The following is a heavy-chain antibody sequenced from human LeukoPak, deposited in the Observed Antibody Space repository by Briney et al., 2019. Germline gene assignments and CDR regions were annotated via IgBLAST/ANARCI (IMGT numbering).Heavy chain of an antibody. V-gene: IGHV4-4*09. CDR1: GGPLSSYY. CDR2: IYTSGST. CDR3: ARRITIFGENWFDP. J-gene: IGHJ5*02. Sequence: PSETLSLTCTVSGGPLSSYYWSWIRQPPGKGLEGIGYIYTSGSTKYNPSLKSRVTISADTSTNHFSLKLSSVTAADTAVYYCARRITIFGENWFDPWGQGTLVTVSS. D-gene: IGHD3-3*01.